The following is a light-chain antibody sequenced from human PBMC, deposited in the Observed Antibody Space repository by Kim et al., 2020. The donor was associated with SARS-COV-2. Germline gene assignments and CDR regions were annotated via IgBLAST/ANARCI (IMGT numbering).Light chain of an antibody. V-gene: IGKV4-1*01. Sequence: DIVMTQSPDSLAVSLGERATINCKSSQSVLYNANNKNYLAWYQQKPGQPPKLLIYWASTRESGVPDRFSGSGSGTDFTLTISGLQAEDVAVYYCQQYYLTPYTFGQGTKLEI. CDR3: QQYYLTPYT. CDR2: WAS. J-gene: IGKJ2*01. CDR1: QSVLYNANNKNY.